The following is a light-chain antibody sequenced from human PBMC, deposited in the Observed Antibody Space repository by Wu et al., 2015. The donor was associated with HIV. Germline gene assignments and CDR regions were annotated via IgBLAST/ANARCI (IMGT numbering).Light chain of an antibody. CDR2: DAS. J-gene: IGKJ5*01. CDR3: QQFNSYPPT. V-gene: IGKV1-13*02. Sequence: AIQLTQSPSSLSASVGDRATITCRASQDISSALVWYQQKPGKPPKLLIYDASSLESGVPSRFSGSGSGTHFTLTINSLHPEDFATYYCQQFNSYPPTFGQGTRLEIK. CDR1: QDISSA.